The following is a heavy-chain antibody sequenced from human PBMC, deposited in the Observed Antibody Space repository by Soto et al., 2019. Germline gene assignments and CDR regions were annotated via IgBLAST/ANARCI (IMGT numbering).Heavy chain of an antibody. CDR3: ARDNYYYNRSGYRISDY. CDR1: VSSVGSGSF. J-gene: IGHJ4*01. V-gene: IGHV4-38-2*02. Sequence: XETMSLTCAVSVSSVGSGSFWRWFRLSPGKGLEWIGSIYHTGSTFYNPSLKTRVSITMDTSKNQFSLKLTSVTAADTALYYCARDNYYYNRSGYRISDYWGHGIRVTGSS. D-gene: IGHD3-22*01. CDR2: IYHTGST.